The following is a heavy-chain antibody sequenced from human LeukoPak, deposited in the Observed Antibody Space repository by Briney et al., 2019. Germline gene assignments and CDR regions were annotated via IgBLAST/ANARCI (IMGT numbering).Heavy chain of an antibody. J-gene: IGHJ4*02. CDR1: GFTFSNYW. CDR2: IKQDGSEK. D-gene: IGHD1-26*01. Sequence: PGRSLRLSCAASGFTFSNYWMSWVRQAPGKGLEWVANIKQDGSEKYYVDSVKGRFTISRDNAKNSLYLQMNSLRAEDTAVYYCARKVLSSSGTYSTFDYWGQGTLVTVSS. V-gene: IGHV3-7*01. CDR3: ARKVLSSSGTYSTFDY.